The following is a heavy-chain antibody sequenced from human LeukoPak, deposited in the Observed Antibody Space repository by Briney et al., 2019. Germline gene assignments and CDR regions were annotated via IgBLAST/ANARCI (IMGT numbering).Heavy chain of an antibody. CDR3: ATPGQFLEWYDAFDI. CDR1: GYTFTSYG. CDR2: ISAYNGNT. V-gene: IGHV1-18*01. J-gene: IGHJ3*02. Sequence: ASVKVSCKASGYTFTSYGISWVRQAPGQGLEWMGWISAYNGNTNYAQKLQGRVTMTEDTSTDTAYMELSSLRSEDTAVYYCATPGQFLEWYDAFDIWGQGTMVTVSS. D-gene: IGHD3-3*01.